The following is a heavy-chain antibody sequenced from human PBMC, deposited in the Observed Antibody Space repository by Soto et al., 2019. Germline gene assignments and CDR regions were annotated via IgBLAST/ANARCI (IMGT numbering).Heavy chain of an antibody. CDR3: ARVEQQLELLDY. CDR2: IYYSGST. Sequence: SETLSLTCTVSGGSISSGGYYWSWIRQHPGKGLEWIGYIYYSGSTYYNPSLKSRVTISVDTSKNQFSLKLSSVTAADTAVYYCARVEQQLELLDYWGKETLVTLAS. V-gene: IGHV4-31*03. D-gene: IGHD6-13*01. J-gene: IGHJ4*02. CDR1: GGSISSGGYY.